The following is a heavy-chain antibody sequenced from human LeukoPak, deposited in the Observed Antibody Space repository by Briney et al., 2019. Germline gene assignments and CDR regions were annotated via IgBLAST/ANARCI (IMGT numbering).Heavy chain of an antibody. CDR2: IIPILGIA. J-gene: IGHJ4*02. CDR1: GGTFSSYA. V-gene: IGHV1-69*04. Sequence: SVKVSCKASGGTFSSYAISWVRQAPGQGLEWMGRIIPILGIANYAQKFQGRVTITADKSTSTAYMELSSLRSEDTAVYYCASEDCSGGSCPLDYWGRGTLVTVSS. D-gene: IGHD2-15*01. CDR3: ASEDCSGGSCPLDY.